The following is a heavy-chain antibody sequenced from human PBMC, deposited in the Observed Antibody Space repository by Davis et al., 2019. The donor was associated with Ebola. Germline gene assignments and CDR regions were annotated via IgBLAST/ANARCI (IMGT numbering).Heavy chain of an antibody. CDR3: ARNPMPSWYADYYKYGMDV. J-gene: IGHJ6*02. CDR2: ISGDGDYT. V-gene: IGHV3-43*02. CDR1: GFTFDQYA. Sequence: GESLKISCAASGFTFDQYAMYWVRQRPGKGLEWVSLISGDGDYTYYADSVKGRFTVSRDNSKESLYLQISSLRSGDTALYFCARNPMPSWYADYYKYGMDVWGQGTTVTASS. D-gene: IGHD6-13*01.